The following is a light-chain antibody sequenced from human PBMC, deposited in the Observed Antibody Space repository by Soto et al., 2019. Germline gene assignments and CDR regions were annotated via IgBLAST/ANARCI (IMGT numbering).Light chain of an antibody. Sequence: QSALTQPVSVSWSPGQSITISCTGTNSDVGGYNYVSWYQQHPGKAPELMIYEVSHRPSGVSNRFSGSKSDNTASLTISGLQAEDEADYYCSSYTSISTLYVFGTGTKVTVL. CDR1: NSDVGGYNY. CDR3: SSYTSISTLYV. J-gene: IGLJ1*01. V-gene: IGLV2-14*01. CDR2: EVS.